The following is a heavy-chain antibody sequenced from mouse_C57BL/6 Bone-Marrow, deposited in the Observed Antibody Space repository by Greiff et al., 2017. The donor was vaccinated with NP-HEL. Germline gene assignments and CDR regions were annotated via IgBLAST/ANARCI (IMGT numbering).Heavy chain of an antibody. CDR1: GYTFTSYW. D-gene: IGHD2-4*01. J-gene: IGHJ3*01. V-gene: IGHV1-55*01. CDR3: ARDYDYVSPWFAY. Sequence: QVQLQQPGAELVKPGASVKMSCKASGYTFTSYWLTWVKQRPGQGLEWIGDIYPGSGSTNYNEKFKSKATLTVDTSSSPADMQLSSRTSENSAVYYFARDYDYVSPWFAYWGQGTLVTVSA. CDR2: IYPGSGST.